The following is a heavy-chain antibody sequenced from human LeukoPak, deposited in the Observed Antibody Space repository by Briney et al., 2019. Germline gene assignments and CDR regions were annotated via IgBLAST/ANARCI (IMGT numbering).Heavy chain of an antibody. D-gene: IGHD6-13*01. CDR1: GYTFTGYY. CDR2: IIPILGIA. J-gene: IGHJ4*02. CDR3: AREQGIAAAGTLHFDY. Sequence: SVRVSCKASGYTFTGYYMHWVRQAPGQGLEWMGRIIPILGIANYAQKFQGRVTITADKSTSTAYMELSSLRSEDTAVYYCAREQGIAAAGTLHFDYWGQGTLVTVSS. V-gene: IGHV1-69*04.